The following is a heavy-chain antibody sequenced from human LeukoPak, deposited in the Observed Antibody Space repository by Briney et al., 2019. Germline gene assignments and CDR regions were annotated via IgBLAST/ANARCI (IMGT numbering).Heavy chain of an antibody. D-gene: IGHD3-16*02. CDR3: ARQSVDGRYTFDY. J-gene: IGHJ4*02. V-gene: IGHV5-51*01. CDR2: INPRDSDT. CDR1: GYSFTSYW. Sequence: GESLKISCKGSGYSFTSYWIGWVRQMPGKGLEWMGTINPRDSDTKYSPSFQGQVTISVDKSISTAYLQWSSLKASDTAMYYCARQSVDGRYTFDYWGQGTLVTVSS.